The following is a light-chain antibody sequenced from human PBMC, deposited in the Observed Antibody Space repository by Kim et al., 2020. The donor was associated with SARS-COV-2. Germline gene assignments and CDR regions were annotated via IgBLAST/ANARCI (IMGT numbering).Light chain of an antibody. CDR3: QTWGTGIRV. CDR1: SGHSSYA. Sequence: QLVLTQSPSASASLGASVKVTCTLSSGHSSYAIAWHQQQPEKGPRYLMRLNSDGSHFKGDGIPDRFSGSSSGAERYLTISSLQSEDEADYYCQTWGTGIRVFGGGTKVTVL. CDR2: LNSDGSH. V-gene: IGLV4-69*01. J-gene: IGLJ3*02.